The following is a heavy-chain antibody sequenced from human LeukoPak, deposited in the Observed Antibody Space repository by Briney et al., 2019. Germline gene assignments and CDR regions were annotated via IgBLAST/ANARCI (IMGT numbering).Heavy chain of an antibody. V-gene: IGHV3-74*01. CDR3: IRSNGWPDH. J-gene: IGHJ4*02. CDR2: INHDGSDT. Sequence: GGPLRLSCEVSGFTFSSHWMHWVRQAPGKGLVWVSRINHDGSDTIYADSVKGRFTISRDNAKNTVYLQMNSLRAEDTAVYYCIRSNGWPDHWGLGTLVTVSS. D-gene: IGHD6-19*01. CDR1: GFTFSSHW.